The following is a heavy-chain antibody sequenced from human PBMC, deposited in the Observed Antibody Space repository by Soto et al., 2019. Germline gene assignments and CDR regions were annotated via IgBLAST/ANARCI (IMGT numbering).Heavy chain of an antibody. Sequence: GASVKVSCKASGYTFPNYGISWVRQAPGQGLEWMGWISAYNGNTNYAQKLQGRVTMTTDTSTSTAYMELRSLRSDDTAVYYCAREEMRYYDSSGYLSHFDYWGQGTLVTVSS. CDR3: AREEMRYYDSSGYLSHFDY. J-gene: IGHJ4*02. V-gene: IGHV1-18*01. CDR1: GYTFPNYG. CDR2: ISAYNGNT. D-gene: IGHD3-22*01.